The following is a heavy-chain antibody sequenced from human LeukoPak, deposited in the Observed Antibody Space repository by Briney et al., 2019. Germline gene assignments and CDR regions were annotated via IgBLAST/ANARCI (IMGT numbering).Heavy chain of an antibody. J-gene: IGHJ4*02. CDR3: ARGGDCSSTSCYYYFDY. CDR1: GGSISSYY. V-gene: IGHV4-4*07. CDR2: IYTSGST. Sequence: SETLSLTCTVSGGSISSYYWSWIRQPAGKGLEWIGRIYTSGSTNYNPSLKSRVTMSVDTSKNQFSLKLSSVTAAGTAVYYCARGGDCSSTSCYYYFDYWGQGTLVTVSS. D-gene: IGHD2-2*01.